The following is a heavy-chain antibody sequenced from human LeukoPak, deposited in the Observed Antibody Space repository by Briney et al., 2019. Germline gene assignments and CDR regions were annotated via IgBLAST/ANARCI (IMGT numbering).Heavy chain of an antibody. V-gene: IGHV3-64D*09. J-gene: IGHJ6*02. CDR3: VKDMAARPHYYYVMDV. D-gene: IGHD6-6*01. CDR1: GFTFLTYA. Sequence: PGGSLRLSCSASGFTFLTYAMHWVRQAPGKGLEYVSAISSNGGSTYYADSVKGRFTISRDNSKNMLFLQMSSLILEDTALYYCVKDMAARPHYYYVMDVWGQGTTVTVTS. CDR2: ISSNGGST.